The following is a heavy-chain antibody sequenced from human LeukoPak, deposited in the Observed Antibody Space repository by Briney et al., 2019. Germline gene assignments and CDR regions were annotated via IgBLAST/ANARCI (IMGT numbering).Heavy chain of an antibody. CDR3: AKGGPSTYSSSWYGYYYYYMDV. CDR1: GFTFSSYA. J-gene: IGHJ6*03. V-gene: IGHV3-23*01. Sequence: GGSLRLSCAASGFTFSSYAMSWVRQAPGKGLEWVSGISGSGDSTYYADSVKGRFTISRDNSKNTLYLQMNSLRAEDTAVYYCAKGGPSTYSSSWYGYYYYYMDVWGKGTTVTVSS. D-gene: IGHD6-13*01. CDR2: ISGSGDST.